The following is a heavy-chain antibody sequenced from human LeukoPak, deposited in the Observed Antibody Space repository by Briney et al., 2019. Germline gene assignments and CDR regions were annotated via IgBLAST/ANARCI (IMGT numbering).Heavy chain of an antibody. D-gene: IGHD1-26*01. CDR2: INHSGST. CDR3: ARRLRGRSYSGSRGSGFDY. J-gene: IGHJ4*02. V-gene: IGHV4-34*01. CDR1: GGSFSGYY. Sequence: PSETLSLTCAVCGGSFSGYYWSWIRQPPGKGLEWIGEINHSGSTNYNPSLKSRVTISVDTSKNQFSLKLSSVTAADTAVYYCARRLRGRSYSGSRGSGFDYWGQGTLVTVS.